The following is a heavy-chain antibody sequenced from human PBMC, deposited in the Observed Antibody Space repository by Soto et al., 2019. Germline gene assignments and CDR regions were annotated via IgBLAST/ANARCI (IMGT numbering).Heavy chain of an antibody. CDR1: GGTFSSYA. V-gene: IGHV1-69*13. CDR3: AIVVLPYPRGPTIAVAPYSSKYYYGMDV. J-gene: IGHJ6*02. D-gene: IGHD6-19*01. CDR2: IIPIFGTA. Sequence: ASVKVSCKASGGTFSSYAISWVRQAPGQGLEWMGGIIPIFGTANYAQKLQGRVTITADESTSTAYMELSSLRSEDTAVYYCAIVVLPYPRGPTIAVAPYSSKYYYGMDVWGQGTTVTVSS.